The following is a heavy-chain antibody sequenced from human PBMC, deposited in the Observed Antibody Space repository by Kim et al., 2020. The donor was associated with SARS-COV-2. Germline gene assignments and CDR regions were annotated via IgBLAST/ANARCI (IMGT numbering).Heavy chain of an antibody. CDR3: ARRLRVVGATGAAFDI. Sequence: LETLSLTCTVSGGSISSSSYYWGWIRQPPGKGLEWIGSIYYSGSTYYNPSLKSRVTISVDTSKNQFSLKLSSVTAADTAVYYCARRLRVVGATGAAFDIWGQGTMVTVSS. V-gene: IGHV4-39*01. J-gene: IGHJ3*02. D-gene: IGHD1-26*01. CDR1: GGSISSSSYY. CDR2: IYYSGST.